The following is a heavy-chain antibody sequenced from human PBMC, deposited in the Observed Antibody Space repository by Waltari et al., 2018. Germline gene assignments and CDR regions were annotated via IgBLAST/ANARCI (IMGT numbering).Heavy chain of an antibody. CDR3: ARETGTGYYPNYFDY. Sequence: VQLQESGPGLVKPSETLSLTCTVSGGSVTSYFWSWVRQPAGKGLEWVGRISTSGSANYSPYLESRVTMSVYRSENQVSLNLHSVTAADTAIYYCARETGTGYYPNYFDYWGQGTSVTVSS. J-gene: IGHJ4*02. CDR2: ISTSGSA. V-gene: IGHV4-4*07. D-gene: IGHD1-26*01. CDR1: GGSVTSYF.